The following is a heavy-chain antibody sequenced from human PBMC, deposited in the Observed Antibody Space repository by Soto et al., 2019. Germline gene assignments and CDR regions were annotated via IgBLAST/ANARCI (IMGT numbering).Heavy chain of an antibody. CDR2: IYYSGST. CDR1: GGSISSYY. J-gene: IGHJ4*02. Sequence: SETLSLTCTVSGGSISSYYWSWIRQPPGKGLEWIGYIYYSGSTNYNPSLKSRVTISVDTSKNQFSLKLSSVTAADTAVYYCARGIAAAGRDYWGQGTLVTVSS. V-gene: IGHV4-59*01. CDR3: ARGIAAAGRDY. D-gene: IGHD6-13*01.